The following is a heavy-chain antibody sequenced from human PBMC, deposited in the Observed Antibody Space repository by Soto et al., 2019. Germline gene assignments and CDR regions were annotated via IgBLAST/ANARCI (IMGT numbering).Heavy chain of an antibody. CDR1: GGTFSSYA. V-gene: IGHV1-69*13. CDR3: AKVPWYYDSSGYGDAFDI. CDR2: IIPIFGTA. D-gene: IGHD3-22*01. J-gene: IGHJ3*02. Sequence: ASVKVSCKASGGTFSSYAISWVRQAPGQGLEWMGGIIPIFGTANYAQKFQGRVTITADESTSTAYMELSSLRSEDTAVYYCAKVPWYYDSSGYGDAFDIWGQGTMVIVSS.